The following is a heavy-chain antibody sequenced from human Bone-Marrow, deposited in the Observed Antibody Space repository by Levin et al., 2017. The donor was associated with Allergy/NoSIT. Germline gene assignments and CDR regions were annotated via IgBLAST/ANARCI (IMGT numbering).Heavy chain of an antibody. Sequence: LSLTCAASGFPFTSYSIHWVRQAPGKGLEWVAVISHYGDKKHYADSVKGRFTISRDNAMKTVFLQMNRLRVEDTAMYYCASSWRGFFYYSMNVWGQGTTVTVSS. CDR1: GFPFTSYS. CDR3: ASSWRGFFYYSMNV. V-gene: IGHV3-30-3*01. D-gene: IGHD2/OR15-2a*01. CDR2: ISHYGDKK. J-gene: IGHJ6*02.